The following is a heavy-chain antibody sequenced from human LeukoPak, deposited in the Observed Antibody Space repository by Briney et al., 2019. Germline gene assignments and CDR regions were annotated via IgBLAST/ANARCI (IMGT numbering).Heavy chain of an antibody. J-gene: IGHJ4*02. CDR3: ATDRKVGTWDPRFNY. D-gene: IGHD4-23*01. CDR1: GFTFSNYP. Sequence: GGSLRLSCAAAGFTFSNYPMSWVRQAPGKGLEWVSGISWNSGSIGYADSVKGRFTISRDNAKFSLYLQMSSLRAEDTAVYYCATDRKVGTWDPRFNYWGQGTLVTVSS. CDR2: ISWNSGSI. V-gene: IGHV3-20*04.